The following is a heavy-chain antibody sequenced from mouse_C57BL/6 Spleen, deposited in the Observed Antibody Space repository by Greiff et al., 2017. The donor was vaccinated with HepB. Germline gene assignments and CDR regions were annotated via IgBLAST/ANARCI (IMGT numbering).Heavy chain of an antibody. V-gene: IGHV1-80*01. Sequence: QVQLQQSGAELVKPGASVKISCKASGYAFSSYWMNWVKQRPGKGLEWIGQIYPGDGDTNYNGKFKGKATLTADKSSSTAYMQLSSLTSEDSAVYFCAREGVITTVVTPFAYWGQGTLVTVSA. CDR3: AREGVITTVVTPFAY. D-gene: IGHD1-1*01. J-gene: IGHJ3*01. CDR1: GYAFSSYW. CDR2: IYPGDGDT.